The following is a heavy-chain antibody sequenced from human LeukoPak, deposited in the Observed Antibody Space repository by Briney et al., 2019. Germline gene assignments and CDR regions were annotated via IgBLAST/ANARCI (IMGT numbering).Heavy chain of an antibody. J-gene: IGHJ5*02. D-gene: IGHD3-10*01. CDR2: INPNSGGT. Sequence: ASVKVSCKASGYTFTGYYMQWVRQAPGQGLEWMGWINPNSGGTNYAQKFQGRVTMTRDTSISTAYMELSRLRSDDTAVYYCAREYVEYGSGSRTNWFDPWGQGTLVTVSS. CDR1: GYTFTGYY. CDR3: AREYVEYGSGSRTNWFDP. V-gene: IGHV1-2*02.